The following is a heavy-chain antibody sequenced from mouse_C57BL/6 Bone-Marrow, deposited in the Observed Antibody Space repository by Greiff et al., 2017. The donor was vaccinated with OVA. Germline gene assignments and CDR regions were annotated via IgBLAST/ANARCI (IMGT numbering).Heavy chain of an antibody. J-gene: IGHJ3*01. CDR1: GFTFSSYA. D-gene: IGHD1-1*02. V-gene: IGHV5-4*01. CDR2: ISDGGSYT. Sequence: EVQVVESGGGLVKPGGSLKLSCAASGFTFSSYAMSWVRQTPEKRLEWVATISDGGSYTYYPDNVKGRFTISRDNAKKNLYLQMSHLKSEDTAMYYCARERTGIAWFAYWGQGTLVTVSA. CDR3: ARERTGIAWFAY.